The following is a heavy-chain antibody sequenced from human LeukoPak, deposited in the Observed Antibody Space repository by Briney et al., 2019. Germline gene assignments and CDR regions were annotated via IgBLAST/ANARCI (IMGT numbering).Heavy chain of an antibody. CDR2: IWYDGSNK. V-gene: IGHV3-33*01. D-gene: IGHD3-3*01. Sequence: GGSLRLSCAASGFTFSSYGMHWVRQAPGKGLEWVAVIWYDGSNKYHADSVKGRFTISRDNSKNKLYLQMNSLRAEDTAVYYCARTGSGAIFGVVSSPKRTDDYWGQGTLVTVSS. J-gene: IGHJ4*02. CDR1: GFTFSSYG. CDR3: ARTGSGAIFGVVSSPKRTDDY.